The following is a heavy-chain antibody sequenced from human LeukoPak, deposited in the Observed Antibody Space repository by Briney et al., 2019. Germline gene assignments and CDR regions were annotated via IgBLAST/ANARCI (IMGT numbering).Heavy chain of an antibody. CDR1: GGSISSSSYY. J-gene: IGHJ4*02. CDR2: IYYSGST. CDR3: ARDDEREVIFDY. V-gene: IGHV4-39*07. Sequence: SETLSLTCTVSGGSISSSSYYWGWIRQPPGKGLEWIGSIYYSGSTYYNPSLKSRVTISVDTSKNQFSLKLSSVTAADTAVYYCARDDEREVIFDYWGQGTLVTVSS. D-gene: IGHD3-10*01.